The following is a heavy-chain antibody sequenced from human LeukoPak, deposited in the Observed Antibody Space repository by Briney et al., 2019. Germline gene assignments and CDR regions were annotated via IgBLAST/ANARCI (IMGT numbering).Heavy chain of an antibody. CDR2: IIPIFGTA. J-gene: IGHJ6*03. CDR1: GGTFSSYA. CDR3: AREKGVVVTAGGYYYYMDV. V-gene: IGHV1-69*05. D-gene: IGHD2-21*02. Sequence: SVKVSCKASGGTFSSYAISWVRQAPGQGLEWMGRIIPIFGTANYAQKFQGRVTITTNESTSTAYMELSSLRSEDTAVYYCAREKGVVVTAGGYYYYMDVWGKGTTVTVSS.